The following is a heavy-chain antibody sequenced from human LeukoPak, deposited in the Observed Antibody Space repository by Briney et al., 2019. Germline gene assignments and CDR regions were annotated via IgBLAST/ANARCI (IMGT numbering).Heavy chain of an antibody. CDR3: ARGFELDY. Sequence: GGSLRLSCAAPGFTFSSFWMSWVRQAPGKGLEWVANIKQEGSEKYYVGSVKGRFTISRDDARNSLYLQMNSLRAEDTAVYFCARGFELDYWGQGTLVTVSS. V-gene: IGHV3-7*01. CDR1: GFTFSSFW. CDR2: IKQEGSEK. J-gene: IGHJ4*02.